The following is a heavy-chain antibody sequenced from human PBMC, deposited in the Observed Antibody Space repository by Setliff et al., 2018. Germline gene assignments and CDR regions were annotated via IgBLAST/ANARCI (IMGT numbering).Heavy chain of an antibody. CDR2: IRDKANRYTT. J-gene: IGHJ4*02. Sequence: PGGSLRLSCTTSGFTFGDYAITWVRQAPGKGLEWVGRIRDKANRYTTEYAASVKGRFTISRPDSEISMYLQMNSLETEDTAVYFCARGPRDGYNSGLDYWGQGALVTVSS. CDR1: GFTFGDYA. D-gene: IGHD5-12*01. V-gene: IGHV3-72*01. CDR3: ARGPRDGYNSGLDY.